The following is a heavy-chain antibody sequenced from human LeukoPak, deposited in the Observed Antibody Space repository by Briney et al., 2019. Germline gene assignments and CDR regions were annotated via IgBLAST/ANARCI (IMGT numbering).Heavy chain of an antibody. V-gene: IGHV3-21*01. D-gene: IGHD6-19*01. Sequence: GGSLRLSCAASGFTFSSYSMNWVRQAPGKGLEWVSSISSSSSYIYYADSVKGRFTISRDNAKNSLYLQMNSLRAEDTAVYYCARSRKQWLVNYWGQGTLVTVSS. CDR2: ISSSSSYI. CDR1: GFTFSSYS. J-gene: IGHJ4*02. CDR3: ARSRKQWLVNY.